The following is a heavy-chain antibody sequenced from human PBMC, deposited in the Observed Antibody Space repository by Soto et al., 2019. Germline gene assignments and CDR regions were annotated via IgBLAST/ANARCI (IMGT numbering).Heavy chain of an antibody. D-gene: IGHD3-9*01. Sequence: EVQLVESGGVVVQPGGSLRLSCAASGFTFDDYTMHWVRQAPGKGLEWVSLISWDSGSTYYADSVKGRFTISRDNSKNSLYLQMNSLRTEDTALYYCARDWFPPDYWGQGTLVTVSS. CDR2: ISWDSGST. CDR3: ARDWFPPDY. V-gene: IGHV3-43*01. J-gene: IGHJ4*02. CDR1: GFTFDDYT.